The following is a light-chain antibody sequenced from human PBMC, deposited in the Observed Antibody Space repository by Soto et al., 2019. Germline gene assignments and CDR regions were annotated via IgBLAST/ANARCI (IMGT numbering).Light chain of an antibody. Sequence: EIVMTQSPATLSVSPGERATLSCRASESIRSSLAWYQLRPGQAPRHLIYGASTRATGIPARFSGSGSGTEFTLTISSLQSEDFAVYYCQQYYNWRYTFGQGTKLEIK. J-gene: IGKJ2*01. CDR3: QQYYNWRYT. CDR2: GAS. CDR1: ESIRSS. V-gene: IGKV3-15*01.